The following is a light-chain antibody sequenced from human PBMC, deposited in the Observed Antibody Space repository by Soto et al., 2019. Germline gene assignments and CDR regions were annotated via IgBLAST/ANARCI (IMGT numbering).Light chain of an antibody. V-gene: IGKV1-5*01. CDR3: QQSYSTT. Sequence: DIQMTQSPSTLPASVGDRVTITCRASQTISSWLAWYQQKPGKAPKLLIYDASSLESGVPSRFSGSGSGTDFTLTISSLQPEDFATYYCQQSYSTTFGQGTKVDIK. CDR2: DAS. J-gene: IGKJ1*01. CDR1: QTISSW.